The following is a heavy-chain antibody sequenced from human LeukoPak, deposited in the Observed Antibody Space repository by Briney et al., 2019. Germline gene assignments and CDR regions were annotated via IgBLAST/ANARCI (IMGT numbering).Heavy chain of an antibody. CDR3: AREFPGYSCGIFDS. J-gene: IGHJ4*02. V-gene: IGHV3-64*01. CDR2: INDNGDDT. D-gene: IGHD5-18*01. Sequence: GGSPRLSCAPSGFISGIFTPHGFRQAPGKGLEYVSAINDNGDDTYYATTLRGRFRISGDNAKDTMFHQMDSLRIVVTAVYYCAREFPGYSCGIFDSWGQGTLVSVSS. CDR1: GFISGIFT.